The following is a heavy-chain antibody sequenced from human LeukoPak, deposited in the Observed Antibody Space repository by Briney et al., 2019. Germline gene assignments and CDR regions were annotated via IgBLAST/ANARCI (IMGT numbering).Heavy chain of an antibody. CDR3: AKENRRVGDALDI. D-gene: IGHD3-10*01. CDR1: GLTFSQSA. V-gene: IGHV3-30*02. J-gene: IGHJ3*02. Sequence: GGSLRLSCVASGLTFSQSAFHWVRQAPGKGLEWVAVMQGGEDNMYYADSVKGRFIVSRDNSKNTVYLLMNSLRTEDTAVYYCAKENRRVGDALDIWGRGTAVTVSS. CDR2: MQGGEDNM.